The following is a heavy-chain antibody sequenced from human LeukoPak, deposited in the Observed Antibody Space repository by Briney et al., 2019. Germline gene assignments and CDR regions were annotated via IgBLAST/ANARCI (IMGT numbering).Heavy chain of an antibody. J-gene: IGHJ6*02. CDR1: GGSISSYN. CDR2: IYYSGST. D-gene: IGHD4-17*01. Sequence: SGTLSLTRTVSGGSISSYNRGWVRQPPREGLEWGWDIYYSGSTNYNPSLKSRVTISVDTSKNQFSLKLSSVTAADTAVYYCARQSYGDYGPYYYGMDVWGQGTTVTVSS. V-gene: IGHV4-59*08. CDR3: ARQSYGDYGPYYYGMDV.